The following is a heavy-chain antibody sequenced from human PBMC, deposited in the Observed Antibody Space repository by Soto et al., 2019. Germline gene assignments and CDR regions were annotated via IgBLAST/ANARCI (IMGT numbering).Heavy chain of an antibody. CDR1: GGPIKTGDYC. Sequence: PSETLSLTCNVSGGPIKTGDYCWNWIRQPPGKGLEWIGYVFYSGATNYSPSLKSRAAISMDTSKNQFSLSLTSVTAADTAVYYCARAGFSYGHLLFWGQGIRVTVYS. CDR3: ARAGFSYGHLLF. CDR2: VFYSGAT. D-gene: IGHD3-10*01. J-gene: IGHJ4*02. V-gene: IGHV4-30-4*01.